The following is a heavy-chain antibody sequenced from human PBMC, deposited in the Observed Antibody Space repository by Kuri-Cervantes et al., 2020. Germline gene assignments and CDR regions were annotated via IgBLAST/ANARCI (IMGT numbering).Heavy chain of an antibody. CDR3: ARDRGYRQWIFDY. J-gene: IGHJ4*02. CDR1: EFTFNSNW. Sequence: GGSLRLSCEASEFTFNSNWMTWFRQAPGKGLEWVAVIWYDGSNKYYADSVKGRFTISRDNSKNTLYLQMNSLRAEDTAVYYCARDRGYRQWIFDYWGQGTLVTVSS. V-gene: IGHV3-33*08. D-gene: IGHD6-19*01. CDR2: IWYDGSNK.